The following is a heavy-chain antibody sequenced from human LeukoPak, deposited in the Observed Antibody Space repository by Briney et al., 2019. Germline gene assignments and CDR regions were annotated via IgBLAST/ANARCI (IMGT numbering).Heavy chain of an antibody. V-gene: IGHV4-61*08. CDR3: ARASEYSSGWYTSDYYGMDV. CDR1: GGSISSGGYS. J-gene: IGHJ6*02. D-gene: IGHD6-19*01. CDR2: IYYSGST. Sequence: SQTLSLTCAVSGGSISSGGYSWSWIRQPPGKGLEWIGYIYYSGSTNYNPSLKSRVTISVDTSKNQFSLKLSSVTAADTAVYYCARASEYSSGWYTSDYYGMDVWGQGTTVTVSS.